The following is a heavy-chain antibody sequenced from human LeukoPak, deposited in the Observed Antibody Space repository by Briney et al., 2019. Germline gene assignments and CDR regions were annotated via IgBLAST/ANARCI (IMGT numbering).Heavy chain of an antibody. D-gene: IGHD3-22*01. CDR3: ARVGGDSSGYYSFYYFDY. CDR2: ISYDGSNK. V-gene: IGHV3-30-3*01. CDR1: GFTFSNYA. Sequence: GGSLRLSCAASGFTFSNYAMHWVRQAPGKGLEWVAVISYDGSNKYYADSVKGRLTISRDNSKNTLYLQMNSLRAEDTAVYYCARVGGDSSGYYSFYYFDYWGQGTLVTVPS. J-gene: IGHJ4*02.